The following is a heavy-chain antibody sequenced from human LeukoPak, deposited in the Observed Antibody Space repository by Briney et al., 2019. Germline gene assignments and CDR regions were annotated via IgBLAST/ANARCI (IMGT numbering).Heavy chain of an antibody. J-gene: IGHJ4*02. Sequence: GGSLRLSCAASGFTFNNYWMHWVRQAPGEGLVWVPRTNGDGSYTSYADSVKGRFTISRDNAKNTLYLQMNSLRAEDTAIYYCARGSGVGDLWGQGSLVTVSS. D-gene: IGHD1-26*01. CDR2: TNGDGSYT. CDR1: GFTFNNYW. V-gene: IGHV3-74*01. CDR3: ARGSGVGDL.